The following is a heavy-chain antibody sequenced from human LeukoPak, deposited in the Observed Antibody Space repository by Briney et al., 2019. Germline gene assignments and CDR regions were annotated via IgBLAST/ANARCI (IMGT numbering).Heavy chain of an antibody. V-gene: IGHV1-2*02. Sequence: DSVKVSCQASGYTFTGYYIHWVRQAPGQGLEWMGWINPNSGGTNYAQKFQGRVTMTRDTSISTAYMELSRLRSDDTAVYYCAKVMGSGQWLVEREDFDIWGQGTMVTVSS. CDR2: INPNSGGT. D-gene: IGHD6-19*01. CDR3: AKVMGSGQWLVEREDFDI. CDR1: GYTFTGYY. J-gene: IGHJ3*02.